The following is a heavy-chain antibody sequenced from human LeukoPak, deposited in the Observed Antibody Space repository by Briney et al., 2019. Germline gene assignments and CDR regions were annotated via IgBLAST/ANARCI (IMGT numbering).Heavy chain of an antibody. V-gene: IGHV3-23*01. CDR3: AREGKPRIVVVPAAWGYYYYMDV. J-gene: IGHJ6*03. CDR2: ISGSGGST. Sequence: PGGSLRLSCTASGFTLSSHAMSWVRQAPGKGLEWVSGISGSGGSTYYADSVKGRFTISRDNSKSTLYLQMNSLRAEDTAVYYCAREGKPRIVVVPAAWGYYYYMDVWGKGTTVTVSS. D-gene: IGHD2-2*01. CDR1: GFTLSSHA.